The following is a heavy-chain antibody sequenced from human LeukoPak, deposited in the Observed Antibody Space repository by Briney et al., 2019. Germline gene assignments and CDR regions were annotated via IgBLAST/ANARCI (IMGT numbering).Heavy chain of an antibody. V-gene: IGHV4-59*08. CDR2: IHYSGST. CDR3: ARWYSSGWAVDY. D-gene: IGHD6-19*01. J-gene: IGHJ4*02. Sequence: SETLSLTCTVSGGTISSYYWNWIRQPPGKGLEWIGYIHYSGSTKYNPSLPSRVTISVDTSKSQFSLKLSSVTAADPAVYYCARWYSSGWAVDYWGQGTLVTVSS. CDR1: GGTISSYY.